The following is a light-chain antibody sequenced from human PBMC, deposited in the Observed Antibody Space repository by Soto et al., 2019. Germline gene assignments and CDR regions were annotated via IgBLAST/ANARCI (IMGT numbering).Light chain of an antibody. CDR2: DGS. CDR3: QQSYSTLLT. CDR1: QSISRY. Sequence: DIQMTQSPSSLSASVGDRVTITCRASQSISRYLNWYQQKPGKAPKLLIYDGSSLQSGVPSRFSGSGSGTDVTLSISSLQPEDSATYYCQQSYSTLLTFGGGTKVEIK. V-gene: IGKV1-39*01. J-gene: IGKJ4*01.